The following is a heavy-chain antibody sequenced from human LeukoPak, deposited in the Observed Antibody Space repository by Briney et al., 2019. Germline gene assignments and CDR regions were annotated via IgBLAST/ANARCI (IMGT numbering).Heavy chain of an antibody. J-gene: IGHJ4*02. CDR2: IRYDGSNK. D-gene: IGHD5-18*01. V-gene: IGHV3-30*02. Sequence: GSLRLSCAASGFTFSSYAMSWVRQAPGKGLEWVAFIRYDGSNKYYADSVKGRFTISRDNSKNTLYLQMNSLRAEDTAVYYCAKGVHTAMAPVGDYWGQGTLVTVSS. CDR3: AKGVHTAMAPVGDY. CDR1: GFTFSSYA.